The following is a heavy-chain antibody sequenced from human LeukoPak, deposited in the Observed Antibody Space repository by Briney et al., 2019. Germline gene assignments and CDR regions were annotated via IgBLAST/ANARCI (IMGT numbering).Heavy chain of an antibody. V-gene: IGHV3-21*01. CDR3: ARVSRGYDRPEDAFDI. J-gene: IGHJ3*02. CDR1: GFTFSSYS. CDR2: ISSSSSYI. D-gene: IGHD3-22*01. Sequence: GGSLRLSCAASGFTFSSYSMNWVRQAPGKGLEWVSSISSSSSYIYYADSVKGRFTISRDNAKNSLYLQMNSLRAEDTAVYYCARVSRGYDRPEDAFDIWGQGTMGTVSS.